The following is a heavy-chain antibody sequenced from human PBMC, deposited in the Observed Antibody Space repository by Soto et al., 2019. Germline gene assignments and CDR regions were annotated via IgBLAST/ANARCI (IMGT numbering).Heavy chain of an antibody. CDR2: SRSKANSYAT. Sequence: EVQLVESGGGLVQPGGSLKLSCAASGFTFSGSAMHWVRQASGKGLEWVGRSRSKANSYATAYAASVKGRFTISRDDSKNTSYLQMNSLNTEDTAVYYCTRLYGDSVWEGSGSMDVWGKGNTVTVSS. D-gene: IGHD4-17*01. V-gene: IGHV3-73*01. J-gene: IGHJ6*03. CDR1: GFTFSGSA. CDR3: TRLYGDSVWEGSGSMDV.